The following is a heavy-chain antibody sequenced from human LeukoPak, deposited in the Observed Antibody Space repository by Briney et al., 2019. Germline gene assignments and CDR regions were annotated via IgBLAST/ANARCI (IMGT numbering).Heavy chain of an antibody. J-gene: IGHJ4*02. CDR2: ITSSSSTI. Sequence: GGSLRLSCAASGFTLSTYSMTWVRQAPGKGLEWVSYITSSSSTIYYAGSVKGRFTISRDNAKNSLFLQMNSLRDEDTAVYYCARDPLYYYDSSAYYYHGLDFWGQGTLVTVSS. V-gene: IGHV3-48*02. CDR3: ARDPLYYYDSSAYYYHGLDF. CDR1: GFTLSTYS. D-gene: IGHD3-22*01.